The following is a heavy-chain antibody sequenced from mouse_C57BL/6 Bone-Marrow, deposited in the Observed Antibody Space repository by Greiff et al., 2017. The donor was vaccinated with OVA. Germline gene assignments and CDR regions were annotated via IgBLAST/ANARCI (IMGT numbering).Heavy chain of an antibody. Sequence: QVQLQQSGAELVRPGASVKLSCKASGYTFTDYYINWVKQRPGQGLEWIARIYPGSGNTYYNEKFKGKATLTAEKSSSTAYMQLSSLTSEDSAVYFCARCLGYYVDYWGQGTTLTVSS. CDR3: ARCLGYYVDY. V-gene: IGHV1-76*01. J-gene: IGHJ2*01. CDR1: GYTFTDYY. CDR2: IYPGSGNT. D-gene: IGHD3-3*01.